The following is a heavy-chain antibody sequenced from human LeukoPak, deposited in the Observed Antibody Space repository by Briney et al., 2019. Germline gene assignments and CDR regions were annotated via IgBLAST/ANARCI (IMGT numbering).Heavy chain of an antibody. CDR3: AKALLVVVPAGGNWFDP. Sequence: PGGSLRLSCAASGFTFSSYAMHWVRQAPGKGLEWVAVISYDGSNKYYADSVKGRFTISRDNSKNTLYLQMNSLRAEDTAVYYCAKALLVVVPAGGNWFDPWGQGTLVTVSS. V-gene: IGHV3-30-3*01. D-gene: IGHD2-2*01. J-gene: IGHJ5*02. CDR1: GFTFSSYA. CDR2: ISYDGSNK.